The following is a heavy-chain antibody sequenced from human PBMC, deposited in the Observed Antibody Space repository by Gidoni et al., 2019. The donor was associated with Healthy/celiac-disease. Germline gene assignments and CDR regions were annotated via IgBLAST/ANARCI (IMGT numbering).Heavy chain of an antibody. V-gene: IGHV1-69*01. J-gene: IGHJ4*02. CDR2: IITSFGTA. Sequence: QVQLVQSGAEVKTPGSSVKVSCKASGGHCSSYASSWVRQAPGQGLWWIGGIITSFGTANYAQKFQGRATITADESTSTAYMDLSSLRSEDTAVYYGARLEEGRVAYWGQGTLVTVSS. CDR1: GGHCSSYA. CDR3: ARLEEGRVAY.